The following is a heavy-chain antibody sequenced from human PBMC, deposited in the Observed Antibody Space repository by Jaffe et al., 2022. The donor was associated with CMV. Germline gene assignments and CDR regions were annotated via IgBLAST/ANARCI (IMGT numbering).Heavy chain of an antibody. V-gene: IGHV6-1*01. CDR1: GDSVSSNSAA. J-gene: IGHJ5*02. CDR2: TYYRSKWYN. CDR3: ARGRAITGTTRSFWFDP. Sequence: QVQLQQSGPGLVKPSQTLSLTCAISGDSVSSNSAAWNWIRQSPSRGLEWLGRTYYRSKWYNDYAVSVKSRITINPDTSKNQFSLQLNSVTPEDTAVYYCARGRAITGTTRSFWFDPWGQGTLVTVSS. D-gene: IGHD1-7*01.